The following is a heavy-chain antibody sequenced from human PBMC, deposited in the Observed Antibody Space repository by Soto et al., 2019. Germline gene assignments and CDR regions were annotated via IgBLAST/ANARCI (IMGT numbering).Heavy chain of an antibody. Sequence: SATLSLTCTVSGGSISSYYWSWIRQPPGKGLEWIGYIYYSGSTNYNPSLKSRVTISVDTSKNQFSLKLSSVTAADTAVYYCARVVAARPYRYYYYMDVWGKGTTVTVSS. J-gene: IGHJ6*03. CDR2: IYYSGST. CDR3: ARVVAARPYRYYYYMDV. D-gene: IGHD6-6*01. V-gene: IGHV4-59*01. CDR1: GGSISSYY.